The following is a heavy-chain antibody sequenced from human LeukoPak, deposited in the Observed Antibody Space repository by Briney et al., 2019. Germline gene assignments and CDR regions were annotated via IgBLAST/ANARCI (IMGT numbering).Heavy chain of an antibody. D-gene: IGHD4-17*01. CDR3: TTDFGDYEAY. Sequence: GGSLRLSCATSGXDFVKAWMSWVRQAPGKGLEWVGRIKRITDDGATDYAAPVKGRFIISRDDSKNTVFLQMNSLKSEDTGVYYCTTDFGDYEAYWGQGTLVTVSS. CDR2: IKRITDDGAT. V-gene: IGHV3-15*01. CDR1: GXDFVKAW. J-gene: IGHJ4*02.